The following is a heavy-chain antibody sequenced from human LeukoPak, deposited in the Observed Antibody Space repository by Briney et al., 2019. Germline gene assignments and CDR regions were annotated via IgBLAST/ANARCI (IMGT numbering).Heavy chain of an antibody. Sequence: SVKVSCKASGGTFSSYAISWVRQAPGQGLDWMGGIIPIFGTANYAQKFQGRVTITADESTSTAYMELSSLRSEDTAVYYCARSGDCSGGSCYSAEYFQHWGQGTLVTVSS. V-gene: IGHV1-69*13. J-gene: IGHJ1*01. CDR2: IIPIFGTA. D-gene: IGHD2-15*01. CDR3: ARSGDCSGGSCYSAEYFQH. CDR1: GGTFSSYA.